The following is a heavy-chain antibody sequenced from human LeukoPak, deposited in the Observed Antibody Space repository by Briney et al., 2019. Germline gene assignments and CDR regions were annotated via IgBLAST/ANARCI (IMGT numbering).Heavy chain of an antibody. D-gene: IGHD3-22*01. J-gene: IGHJ4*02. V-gene: IGHV1-46*01. CDR3: AVGSSGPSIFDY. CDR2: INPSDGST. CDR1: GYTFTIFH. Sequence: ASVKVSCKASGYTFTIFHIHWVRQAPGQGLEWMGMINPSDGSTSFAQKFQGRVTMTSDRSTSTVALDLSSLRSEDTAVYYCAVGSSGPSIFDYWGQGTLVTVSS.